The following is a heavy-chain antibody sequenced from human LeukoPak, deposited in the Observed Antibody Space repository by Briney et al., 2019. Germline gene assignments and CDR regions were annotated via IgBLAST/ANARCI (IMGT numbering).Heavy chain of an antibody. Sequence: GGSLRLSCAASGFTFSSYAMTWVRQAPGKGLEWVSSIRNSGGSTYYADSVKGRFTVSRDNSKNTLYLQVSSLRAEDTAVYYCARGGGSSVFDYWGQGALVTVSS. CDR1: GFTFSSYA. CDR3: ARGGGSSVFDY. J-gene: IGHJ4*02. V-gene: IGHV3-23*01. D-gene: IGHD2-15*01. CDR2: IRNSGGST.